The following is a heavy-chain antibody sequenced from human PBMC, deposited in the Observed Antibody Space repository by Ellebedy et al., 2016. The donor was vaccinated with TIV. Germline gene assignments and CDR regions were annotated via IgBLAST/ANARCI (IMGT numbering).Heavy chain of an antibody. J-gene: IGHJ6*04. CDR1: GFPFDDYS. Sequence: SLKISXATSGFPFDDYSMHWVRQIPGKGLEWVSGINWNSNTIEYVDSVGGRFTISRDNAKNSLFLEMSSLRPEDTALYYCAKGGTYHVYRHVDAWGKGTAVSVSS. CDR2: INWNSNTI. V-gene: IGHV3-9*01. D-gene: IGHD3-16*02. CDR3: AKGGTYHVYRHVDA.